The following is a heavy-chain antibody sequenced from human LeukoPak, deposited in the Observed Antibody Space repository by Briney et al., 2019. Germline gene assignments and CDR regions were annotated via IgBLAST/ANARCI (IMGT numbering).Heavy chain of an antibody. CDR2: INHSGST. CDR1: GGSFSGYY. CDR3: ARGGGLVAARDFDY. Sequence: SETLSLTCAVYGGSFSGYYWSWIRQPPGKGLEWIGEINHSGSTNYNPSLKSRVTISVDTSKNQFSLKLSSVTAADTAVYYCARGGGLVAARDFDYWGQGTLVTVSS. D-gene: IGHD6-6*01. V-gene: IGHV4-34*01. J-gene: IGHJ4*02.